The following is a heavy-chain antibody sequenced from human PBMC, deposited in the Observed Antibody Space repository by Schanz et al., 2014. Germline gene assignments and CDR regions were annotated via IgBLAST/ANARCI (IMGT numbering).Heavy chain of an antibody. D-gene: IGHD3-22*01. CDR2: ISGGGGTT. V-gene: IGHV3-23*04. Sequence: EVQLVESGGGLVQPGGSLRLSCAASGFSVGNKYMNWVRQAPGKGLEWVSAISGGGGTTYYTDSVKGRFTISGDSSKYTLYLQMNSLRAEDTAVYYCAKDRSWDYDSSGYFDYWGQGTLVTVSS. J-gene: IGHJ4*02. CDR1: GFSVGNKY. CDR3: AKDRSWDYDSSGYFDY.